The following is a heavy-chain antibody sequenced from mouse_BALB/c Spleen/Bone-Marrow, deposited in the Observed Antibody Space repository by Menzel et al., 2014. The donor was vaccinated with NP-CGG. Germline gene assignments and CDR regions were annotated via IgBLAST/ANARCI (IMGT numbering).Heavy chain of an antibody. V-gene: IGHV4-1*02. D-gene: IGHD1-1*01. CDR2: INSDSRTI. CDR1: GFDFSRYW. CDR3: ARPDYYGYLNY. J-gene: IGHJ2*01. Sequence: EVMLVESGGGLVQPGGSLKLSCAASGFDFSRYWMSWVRQAPGKGLEWIGEINSDSRTINYSPSLKDKFIISRDNAKNTLYLRLNKVRSEDTALYYCARPDYYGYLNYWGQGTTLTVSS.